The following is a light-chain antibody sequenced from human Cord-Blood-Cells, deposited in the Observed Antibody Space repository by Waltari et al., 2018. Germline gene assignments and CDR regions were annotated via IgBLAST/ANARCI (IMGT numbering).Light chain of an antibody. CDR1: SRDVGGFNY. CDR2: DVS. V-gene: IGLV2-11*01. J-gene: IGLJ1*01. Sequence: QSALTQPRSVSGSPGQPVTISCTGSSRDVGGFNYVSWYQQHPGKVPKLMIYDVSKRPSGVPDRFSGSKSGNTASLTISGLQAEDEADYYCCSYAGSYVFGTGTKVTVL. CDR3: CSYAGSYV.